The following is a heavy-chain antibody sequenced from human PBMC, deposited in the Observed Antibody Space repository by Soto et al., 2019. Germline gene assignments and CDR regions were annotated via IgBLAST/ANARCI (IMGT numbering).Heavy chain of an antibody. CDR3: TRGASGSYLGDFDY. CDR1: GFTFGDYA. V-gene: IGHV3-49*04. Sequence: PGGSLRLSCTASGFTFGDYAMSWVRQAPGKGLEWVGFIRSKAYGGTTEYAASVKGRFTISRDDSKSIAYLQMNSLKTEDTAVYYCTRGASGSYLGDFDYWGQGTLVTVSS. CDR2: IRSKAYGGTT. J-gene: IGHJ4*02. D-gene: IGHD1-26*01.